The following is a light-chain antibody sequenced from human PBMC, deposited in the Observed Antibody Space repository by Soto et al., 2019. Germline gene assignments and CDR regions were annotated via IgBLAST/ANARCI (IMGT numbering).Light chain of an antibody. CDR2: GAS. CDR3: QHYNNWPRT. Sequence: EIVMTQSPATLSVSPGERATLSCRASRGVRSNLAWYQQKPGQAPRLLIYGASTRATGIPARFSGSGSGTEFTLTISSLQSEDFAVYYCQHYNNWPRTFGQGTKVEIK. CDR1: RGVRSN. J-gene: IGKJ1*01. V-gene: IGKV3-15*01.